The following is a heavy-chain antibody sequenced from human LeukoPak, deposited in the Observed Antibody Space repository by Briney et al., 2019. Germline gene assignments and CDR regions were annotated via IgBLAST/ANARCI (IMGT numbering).Heavy chain of an antibody. V-gene: IGHV5-51*01. D-gene: IGHD6-13*01. CDR3: ARLPSSIAAAGSYHYYGMDV. CDR2: IYPGDSDT. Sequence: GESLKISCKGSGYSFTSYWIGWVRQMPGKGLEWMGIIYPGDSDTRYSPSFQGQVTISADKSISTAYLQWSSLKASDTAMYYCARLPSSIAAAGSYHYYGMDVWGQGTTVTVSS. CDR1: GYSFTSYW. J-gene: IGHJ6*02.